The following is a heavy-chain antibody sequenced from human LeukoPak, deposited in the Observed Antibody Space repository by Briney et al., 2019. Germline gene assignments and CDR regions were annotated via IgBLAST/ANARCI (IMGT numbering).Heavy chain of an antibody. CDR2: ISPNSGGT. V-gene: IGHV1-2*06. Sequence: ASVKVSCKTSAYTFTAYYMHWVRQAPGQGREWMGLISPNSGGTDYAQRFQGRVTMTRDTSITTAYMELSRLKSDDTAVYYCASGAGSYSPDYWGQGTLVTVSS. CDR1: AYTFTAYY. D-gene: IGHD3-10*01. CDR3: ASGAGSYSPDY. J-gene: IGHJ4*02.